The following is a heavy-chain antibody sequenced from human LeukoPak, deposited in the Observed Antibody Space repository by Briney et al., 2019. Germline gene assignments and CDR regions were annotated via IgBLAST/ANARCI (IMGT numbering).Heavy chain of an antibody. D-gene: IGHD4-17*01. Sequence: SETLSLTCAVSGYSISSGYYWGWIRQPPGKGLEWIGSIYHSGSTYYNPSLKSRVTISVDTSKNQFSLKLSSVTAADTAVYYCARDYGDYGGWYYYYGMDVWGKRTTVTVYS. CDR2: IYHSGST. CDR3: ARDYGDYGGWYYYYGMDV. V-gene: IGHV4-38-2*01. J-gene: IGHJ6*04. CDR1: GYSISSGYY.